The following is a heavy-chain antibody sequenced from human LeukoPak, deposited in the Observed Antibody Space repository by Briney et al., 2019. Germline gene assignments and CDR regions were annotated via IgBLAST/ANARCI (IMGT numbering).Heavy chain of an antibody. J-gene: IGHJ4*02. V-gene: IGHV4-34*01. D-gene: IGHD3-3*01. CDR2: INHSGST. CDR1: GGSLSGYY. Sequence: SETLSLTCAVYGGSLSGYYWSWIRQPPGKGLEWIGEINHSGSTNYNPSLKSRVTISVDTSKNQFSLKLSSVTAADTAVYYCAGGRTAIFGDRGRRFDYWGQGTLVTVSS. CDR3: AGGRTAIFGDRGRRFDY.